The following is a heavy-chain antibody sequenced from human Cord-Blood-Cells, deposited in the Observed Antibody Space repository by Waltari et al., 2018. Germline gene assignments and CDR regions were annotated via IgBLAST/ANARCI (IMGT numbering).Heavy chain of an antibody. CDR2: INPNSGGT. V-gene: IGHV1-2*02. Sequence: QVQLVQSGAEVKKPGASVKVSCKASGYTFTGYYMHWVRQAPGQGLEWMGWINPNSGGTNYAQKFQGRVTMTRDTSISTAYMELSRLRSDDTAVYYCARGAQVLRYFDWLAHFDYWGQGTLVTVSS. CDR3: ARGAQVLRYFDWLAHFDY. CDR1: GYTFTGYY. D-gene: IGHD3-9*01. J-gene: IGHJ4*02.